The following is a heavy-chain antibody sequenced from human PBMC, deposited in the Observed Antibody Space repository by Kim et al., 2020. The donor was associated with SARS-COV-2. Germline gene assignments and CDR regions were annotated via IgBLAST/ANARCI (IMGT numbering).Heavy chain of an antibody. J-gene: IGHJ2*01. Sequence: DSVKGRFTISRDNSKNTLYLQMNSLSAEDTAVYYCAKGSYGSGSLWYFDLWGRGTLVTVSS. V-gene: IGHV3-30*02. CDR3: AKGSYGSGSLWYFDL. D-gene: IGHD3-10*01.